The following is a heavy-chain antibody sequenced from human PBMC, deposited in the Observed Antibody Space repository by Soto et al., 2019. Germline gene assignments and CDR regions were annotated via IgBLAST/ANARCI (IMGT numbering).Heavy chain of an antibody. Sequence: GECLKISCKGSGYSFTSYWIGWVRQMRGKGLEWMGMMYPGDSETRYSPSFQGQVTMSADKSISTAYLQWSSLKASDTAMYYFARQYGGDVYDYWGQGTLVTVSS. J-gene: IGHJ4*02. CDR3: ARQYGGDVYDY. CDR1: GYSFTSYW. CDR2: MYPGDSET. V-gene: IGHV5-51*01. D-gene: IGHD2-21*02.